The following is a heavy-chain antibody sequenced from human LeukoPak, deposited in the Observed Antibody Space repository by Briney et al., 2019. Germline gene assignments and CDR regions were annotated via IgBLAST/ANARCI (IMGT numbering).Heavy chain of an antibody. CDR3: TRAGSYGYYWYFDL. CDR1: GDSVSSNSVT. D-gene: IGHD5-18*01. Sequence: SQTLSLTCAISGDSVSSNSVTWNWIRQSPSSGLEWLGRTYYRSKWYNDYAVSVKSRITINPDTSKNQFSLQLNSVTPEDTAVYYCTRAGSYGYYWYFDLWGRGTLVTVSS. CDR2: TYYRSKWYN. V-gene: IGHV6-1*01. J-gene: IGHJ2*01.